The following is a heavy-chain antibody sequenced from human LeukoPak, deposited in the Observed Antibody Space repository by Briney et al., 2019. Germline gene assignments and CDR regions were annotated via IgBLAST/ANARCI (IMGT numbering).Heavy chain of an antibody. V-gene: IGHV4-59*01. CDR3: ARGPITMVRGVWFDY. D-gene: IGHD3-10*01. CDR1: GGSMTNLY. J-gene: IGHJ4*02. CDR2: IYDSGST. Sequence: PSETLSLTCSVSGGSMTNLYWTWIRQPPGKGLEWIGDIYDSGSTRYNTSLESRVTISVDTSKNQFSLKLSSVTAADTAVYYCARGPITMVRGVWFDYWGQGTLVTVSS.